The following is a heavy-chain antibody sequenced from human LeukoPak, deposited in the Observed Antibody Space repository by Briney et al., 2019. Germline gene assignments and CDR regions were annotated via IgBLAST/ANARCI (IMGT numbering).Heavy chain of an antibody. J-gene: IGHJ4*02. CDR1: GFTFSSYW. V-gene: IGHV3-7*01. CDR2: IKQDGSEK. D-gene: IGHD2-15*01. CDR3: AKDSVVVAATPEGNFDY. Sequence: GGSLRLSCAASGFTFSSYWMSWVRQAPGKGLEWVANIKQDGSEKYYADSVKGRFTISRDNSKNTLYLQMNSLRAEDTAVYYCAKDSVVVAATPEGNFDYWGQGTLVTVSS.